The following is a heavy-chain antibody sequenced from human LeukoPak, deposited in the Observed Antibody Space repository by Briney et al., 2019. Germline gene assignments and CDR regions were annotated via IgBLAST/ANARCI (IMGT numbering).Heavy chain of an antibody. J-gene: IGHJ4*02. CDR1: GGTFSSYA. D-gene: IGHD3-10*01. CDR3: VMYYYGSGPAGGFDY. CDR2: IIPIFGTA. Sequence: SVKVSCKASGGTFSSYAISWVRQAPGQGLEWMGRIIPIFGTANHAQKFQGRVTITTDESTSTAYMELSGLRSEDTAVYYCVMYYYGSGPAGGFDYWGQGTLVTVSS. V-gene: IGHV1-69*05.